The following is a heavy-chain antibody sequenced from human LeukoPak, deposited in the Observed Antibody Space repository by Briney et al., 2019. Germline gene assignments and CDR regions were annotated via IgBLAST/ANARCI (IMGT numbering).Heavy chain of an antibody. Sequence: GGSPRLSCAASGFTFSSYSMNWVRQAPGKGLEWVSSISSSSSYIYYADSVKGRFTISRDNAKNSLYLQMNSLRAEDTAVYYCARAGRVVPAAKNAFDIWGQGTMVTVSS. CDR1: GFTFSSYS. CDR2: ISSSSSYI. D-gene: IGHD2-2*01. V-gene: IGHV3-21*01. J-gene: IGHJ3*02. CDR3: ARAGRVVPAAKNAFDI.